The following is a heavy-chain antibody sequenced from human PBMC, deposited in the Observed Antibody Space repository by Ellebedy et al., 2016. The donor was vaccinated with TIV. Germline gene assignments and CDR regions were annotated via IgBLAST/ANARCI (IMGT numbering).Heavy chain of an antibody. CDR3: ARVWYGDYTSFAAFDI. D-gene: IGHD4-17*01. CDR1: GYTFTSYA. J-gene: IGHJ3*02. Sequence: ASVKVSCKASGYTFTSYAMHWVRQAPGQRLEWMGWINTDNGNTKYSQKFQGRVTITRDTSASTAYMELSSLRSEDAAVYYCARVWYGDYTSFAAFDIWGQGTMVTVSS. CDR2: INTDNGNT. V-gene: IGHV1-3*04.